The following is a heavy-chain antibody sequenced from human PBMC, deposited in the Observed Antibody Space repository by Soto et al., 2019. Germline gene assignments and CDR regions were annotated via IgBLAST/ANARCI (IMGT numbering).Heavy chain of an antibody. CDR1: GFTFSNYA. D-gene: IGHD1-26*01. CDR3: AQAISRERQIDY. V-gene: IGHV3-23*01. J-gene: IGHJ4*02. Sequence: EVQLLESGGGLVQPGGSLRLSCAASGFTFSNYAMDWVRQAPGKGLEWVSTISSTADGTDYADSVKGRFTISRDNSKNTLYLQMNSLRAEDTAVYYYAQAISRERQIDYWGQGTVVTVSS. CDR2: ISSTADGT.